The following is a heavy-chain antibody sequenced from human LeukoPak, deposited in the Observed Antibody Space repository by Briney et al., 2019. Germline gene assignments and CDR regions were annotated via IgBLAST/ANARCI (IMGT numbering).Heavy chain of an antibody. CDR2: IYYSGST. Sequence: SETLSLTCTVSGGSISSYYWSWIRQPPGKGLESIGYIYYSGSTNYNPSLKSRVTISVDTSKNQFSLKLSSVTAADTAVYYCARYSSSWYGYYYYYMDVWGKGTTVTVSS. J-gene: IGHJ6*03. CDR1: GGSISSYY. V-gene: IGHV4-59*01. D-gene: IGHD6-13*01. CDR3: ARYSSSWYGYYYYYMDV.